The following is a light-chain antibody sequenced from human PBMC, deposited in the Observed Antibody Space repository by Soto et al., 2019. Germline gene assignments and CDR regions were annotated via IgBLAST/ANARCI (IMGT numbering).Light chain of an antibody. CDR3: VSYTTRASYV. CDR2: DIN. V-gene: IGLV2-14*01. Sequence: QSVLTQPASVSGSPGQSITISCTGTSSDVGNYIFVSWYRQHPGKAPKLMIYDINNRPSGVSNRFSGSKSGNTASLTISGLQAEDEADYYCVSYTTRASYVFGNGTKLTVL. J-gene: IGLJ1*01. CDR1: SSDVGNYIF.